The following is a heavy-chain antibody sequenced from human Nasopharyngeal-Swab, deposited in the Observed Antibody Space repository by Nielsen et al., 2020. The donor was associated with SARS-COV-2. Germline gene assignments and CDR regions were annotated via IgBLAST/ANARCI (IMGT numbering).Heavy chain of an antibody. Sequence: GESLKISCTASGFTFGDYAMSWVRQAPGTGLEWVGFIRSKAYGGTTEYAASVKGRFTISRDDSKSIAYLQMNSLKTEDTAVYYCTRVSGSYYGMDVWGQGTTVTVSS. CDR2: IRSKAYGGTT. D-gene: IGHD1-26*01. V-gene: IGHV3-49*04. CDR1: GFTFGDYA. J-gene: IGHJ6*02. CDR3: TRVSGSYYGMDV.